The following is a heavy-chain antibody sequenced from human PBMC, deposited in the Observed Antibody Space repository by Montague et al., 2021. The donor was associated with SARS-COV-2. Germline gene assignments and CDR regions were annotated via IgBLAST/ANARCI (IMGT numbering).Heavy chain of an antibody. Sequence: SETLSLTCSVSGGSITSSSYYWGWIRQSPDKGLEWIGNIYYSGSTXYNPSVESRVTISVDKSKYRFSLKLSSVTAADTAVYDCVSLWKYGSGSHYAPWDYYNYGVDIWGQGTTVTVSS. CDR2: IYYSGST. J-gene: IGHJ6*02. V-gene: IGHV4-39*01. CDR1: GGSITSSSYY. CDR3: VSLWKYGSGSHYAPWDYYNYGVDI. D-gene: IGHD3-10*01.